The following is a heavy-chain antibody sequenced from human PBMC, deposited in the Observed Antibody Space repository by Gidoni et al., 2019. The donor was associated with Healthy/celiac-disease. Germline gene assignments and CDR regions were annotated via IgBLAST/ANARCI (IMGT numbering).Heavy chain of an antibody. CDR2: INHSGST. J-gene: IGHJ4*02. CDR3: ARGRSGGDY. Sequence: QAQLQQWGARLLKPSETLSPTCAVYAGSFSGYHWSWFPQPPGKGLEWIGEINHSGSTNYNPTLKSRVTITVETSKNQFSLKLSSVNAADTAVYYCARGRSGGDYWGQGTLVTVSS. V-gene: IGHV4-34*01. D-gene: IGHD3-10*01. CDR1: AGSFSGYH.